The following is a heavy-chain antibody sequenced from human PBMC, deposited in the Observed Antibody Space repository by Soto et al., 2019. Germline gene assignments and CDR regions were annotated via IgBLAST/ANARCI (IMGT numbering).Heavy chain of an antibody. CDR3: ARMGDFWSGPGELDP. D-gene: IGHD3-3*01. CDR2: VSYNGFT. CDR1: GGCISSSNYY. Sequence: QLQLRESGPGLVKPSETLSLTCTVSGGCISSSNYYWAWIRQSPGKGLEWIGSVSYNGFTYYNPSLKSRVTISVDTSKNQLSLKLTSVTAADTAIYYCARMGDFWSGPGELDPWGQGTLVTVSS. V-gene: IGHV4-39*01. J-gene: IGHJ5*02.